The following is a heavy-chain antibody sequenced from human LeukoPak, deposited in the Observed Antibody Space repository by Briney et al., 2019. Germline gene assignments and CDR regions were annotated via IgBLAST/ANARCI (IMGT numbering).Heavy chain of an antibody. J-gene: IGHJ4*02. CDR2: IKEDGSEK. D-gene: IGHD1-26*01. Sequence: GGSLRLSCGASVFTFGGYWMIWVRQARWKGREWVANIKEDGSEKKYADFVKGRFTISRDNAKNSLYLQMDSLRADDTAVYYCARDLGYYRADYWGRGTLLTVSS. CDR1: VFTFGGYW. CDR3: ARDLGYYRADY. V-gene: IGHV3-7*01.